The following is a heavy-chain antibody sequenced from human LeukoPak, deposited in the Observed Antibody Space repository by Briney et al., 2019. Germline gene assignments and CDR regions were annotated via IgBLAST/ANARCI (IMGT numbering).Heavy chain of an antibody. J-gene: IGHJ4*02. CDR3: AKDSYPGYYDSSGLDY. Sequence: PGGSLRLSCAASGFTFDDYAMHWVRQAPGKGLEWVSGISWNSGSIGYADSVKGRFTISRDNAKNSLYLQMNSLRAEDTALYYCAKDSYPGYYDSSGLDYWGQGTLVTVSS. D-gene: IGHD3-22*01. CDR2: ISWNSGSI. V-gene: IGHV3-9*01. CDR1: GFTFDDYA.